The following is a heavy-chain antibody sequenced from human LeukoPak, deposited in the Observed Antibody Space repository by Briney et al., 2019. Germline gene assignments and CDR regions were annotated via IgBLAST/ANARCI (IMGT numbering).Heavy chain of an antibody. J-gene: IGHJ4*02. D-gene: IGHD3-16*01. Sequence: GGSLRLSCTVSGFTFKNYWMHWVRQVPGKGLVWVSRTGSGGTVSTYADSVKGRFTISRDNAKNTLYLQMNSLRAEDTAVYYCAREFEATGFWALDYWGQGILVTASS. CDR2: TGSGGTVS. CDR3: AREFEATGFWALDY. CDR1: GFTFKNYW. V-gene: IGHV3-74*01.